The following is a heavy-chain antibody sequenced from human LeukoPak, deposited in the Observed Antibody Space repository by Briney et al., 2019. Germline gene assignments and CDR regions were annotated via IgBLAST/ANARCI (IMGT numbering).Heavy chain of an antibody. CDR2: ITYDGRNK. J-gene: IGHJ4*02. Sequence: PGRSLRLSCAASGFTFSSYAMHWVRQAPGKGLEWVAVITYDGRNKYYADSVKGRFTISRDNSKNTMYLQMNSLRAEDTAVYYCARDGAAAGSLDLYYFDYWGQGTLVTVSS. D-gene: IGHD6-13*01. CDR3: ARDGAAAGSLDLYYFDY. V-gene: IGHV3-30*04. CDR1: GFTFSSYA.